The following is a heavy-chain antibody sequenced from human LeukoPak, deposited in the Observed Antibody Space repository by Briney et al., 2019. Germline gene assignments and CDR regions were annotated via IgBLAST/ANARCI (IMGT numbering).Heavy chain of an antibody. CDR3: ARVYGSSWSAFDY. D-gene: IGHD6-13*01. CDR2: IYYSGST. CDR1: GGSISSYY. V-gene: IGHV4-59*01. J-gene: IGHJ4*02. Sequence: SETLSLTCTVSGGSISSYYWSWIRQPPGKGLEWIGYIYYSGSTNYNPSLKSRVTISVDTSKNRFSLKLSSVTAADTAVYYCARVYGSSWSAFDYWGQGTLVTVSS.